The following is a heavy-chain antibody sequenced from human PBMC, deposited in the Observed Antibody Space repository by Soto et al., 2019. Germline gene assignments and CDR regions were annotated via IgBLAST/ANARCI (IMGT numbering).Heavy chain of an antibody. Sequence: ESGGGLVKPGGSLRLSCAASGFTFSSYSMNWVRQAPGKGLEWVSSISSSSSYIYYADSVKGRFTISRDNAKNSLYLQMNSLRAEDTAVYYCARDLSLLELTTVPSGNYYYYMDFW. CDR3: ARDLSLLELTTVPSGNYYYYMDF. J-gene: IGHJ6*03. CDR2: ISSSSSYI. CDR1: GFTFSSYS. D-gene: IGHD4-17*01. V-gene: IGHV3-21*01.